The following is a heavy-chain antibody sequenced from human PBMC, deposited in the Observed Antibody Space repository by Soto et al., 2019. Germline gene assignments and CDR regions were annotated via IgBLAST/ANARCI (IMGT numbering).Heavy chain of an antibody. CDR2: VNSDGRST. J-gene: IGHJ4*02. CDR3: ARDYYKYYDSSGYYRSPAY. D-gene: IGHD3-22*01. CDR1: GFTFRSYW. V-gene: IGHV3-74*01. Sequence: PGGSLRLSCAASGFTFRSYWMHWVRQAPGGGLVWVSRVNSDGRSTTYADSVKGRFTISRDNAKNTLYLQMNSLRAEDTAVYYCARDYYKYYDSSGYYRSPAYWGQGTLVTVSS.